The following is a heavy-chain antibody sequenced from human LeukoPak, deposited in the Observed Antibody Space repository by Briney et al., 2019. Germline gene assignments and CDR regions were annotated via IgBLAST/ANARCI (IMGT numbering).Heavy chain of an antibody. Sequence: SETLSLTCTVSGGSISSYYWSWIRQPPGKGLEWIGYIYYSGSTNYNPSPKSRVTISVDTSKNQFSLKLSSVTAADTAVYYCASSVGGGPFDYWGQGTLVTVSS. CDR1: GGSISSYY. CDR2: IYYSGST. V-gene: IGHV4-59*01. J-gene: IGHJ4*02. D-gene: IGHD3-16*01. CDR3: ASSVGGGPFDY.